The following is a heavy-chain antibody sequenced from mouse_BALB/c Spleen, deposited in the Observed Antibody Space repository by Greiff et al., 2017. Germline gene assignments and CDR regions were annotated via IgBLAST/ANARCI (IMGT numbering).Heavy chain of an antibody. V-gene: IGHV4-1*02. Sequence: EVQLVESGGGLVQPGGSLKLSCAASGFDFSRYWMSWVRQAPGKGLEWIGEINPDSSTINYTPSLKDKFIISRDNAKNTLYLQMSKVRSEDTALYYCARRWLHAMDYWGQGTSVTVSS. CDR2: INPDSSTI. J-gene: IGHJ4*01. D-gene: IGHD1-1*02. CDR1: GFDFSRYW. CDR3: ARRWLHAMDY.